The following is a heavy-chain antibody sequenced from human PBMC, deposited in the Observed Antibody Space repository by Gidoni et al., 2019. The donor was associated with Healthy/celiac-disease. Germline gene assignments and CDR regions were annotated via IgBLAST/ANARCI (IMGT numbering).Heavy chain of an antibody. D-gene: IGHD2-8*01. V-gene: IGHV1-69*06. Sequence: QVQLVQSGAEVKTPGSSVTVSCKASAVTFSSYSIPWVRQAPVQGLEWMGGIIPIFGTANSGQKCQGRVTMTADKSTSTAYMELSSMRSEDTAVYYCARDRDCTNGVCYGNADYFDDWGQGTLVTVSS. CDR2: IIPIFGTA. CDR3: ARDRDCTNGVCYGNADYFDD. CDR1: AVTFSSYS. J-gene: IGHJ4*02.